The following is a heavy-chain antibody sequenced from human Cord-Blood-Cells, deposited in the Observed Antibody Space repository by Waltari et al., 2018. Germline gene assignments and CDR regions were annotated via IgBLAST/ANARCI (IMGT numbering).Heavy chain of an antibody. CDR1: GYSISSGYY. V-gene: IGHV4-38-2*02. CDR2: IYHSGST. Sequence: QVQLQESGPGLVKHSETLSFTCTVSGYSISSGYYWGGIRQPPGKGLEWIGSIYHSGSTYDNPSLKSRVTISVDTSKNQFSLKLSSVTAADTAVYYCARGGGYSYGYYFDYWGQGTLVTVSS. J-gene: IGHJ4*02. D-gene: IGHD5-18*01. CDR3: ARGGGYSYGYYFDY.